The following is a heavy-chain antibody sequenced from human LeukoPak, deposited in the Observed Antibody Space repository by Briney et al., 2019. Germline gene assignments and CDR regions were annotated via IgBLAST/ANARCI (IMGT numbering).Heavy chain of an antibody. V-gene: IGHV3-23*01. J-gene: IGHJ4*02. CDR2: ISGGGGST. CDR1: GFTFSRYA. CDR3: AKSDLAYCGSDCYSDY. D-gene: IGHD2-21*01. Sequence: GGSLRLSCAASGFTFSRYAMTWVRQAPGKGLDWVSGISGGGGSTYYADTVKGRFTISRDNSKNTLYLQMNSLRAEDTAVYYCAKSDLAYCGSDCYSDYWGQGTLVTVSS.